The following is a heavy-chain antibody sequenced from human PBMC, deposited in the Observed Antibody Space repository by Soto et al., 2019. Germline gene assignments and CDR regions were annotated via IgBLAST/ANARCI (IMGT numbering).Heavy chain of an antibody. CDR1: GFTFSSYA. CDR2: ISGSGGST. D-gene: IGHD2-8*02. Sequence: GSLRLSCAASGFTFSSYAMSWVRQAPGKGLEWVSAISGSGGSTYNADSVKGRFTISRDNSKNTLYLQMNSLRAEDTAVYYCAKDRDRLAVYDFPGLDVWGQGTTVTVSS. J-gene: IGHJ6*02. CDR3: AKDRDRLAVYDFPGLDV. V-gene: IGHV3-23*01.